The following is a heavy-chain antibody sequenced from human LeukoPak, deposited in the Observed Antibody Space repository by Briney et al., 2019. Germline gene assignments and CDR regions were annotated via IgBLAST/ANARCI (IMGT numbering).Heavy chain of an antibody. Sequence: SVTVSCKASGGTFSSYAISWVRQAPGQGLEWMGGIIPIFGTANYAQKFQGRVTITADESTSTAYMELSSLRSKDTAVYYCARDKGLPTYYYDSSGIRGWFDPWGQGTLVTVSS. CDR3: ARDKGLPTYYYDSSGIRGWFDP. CDR1: GGTFSSYA. CDR2: IIPIFGTA. D-gene: IGHD3-22*01. J-gene: IGHJ5*02. V-gene: IGHV1-69*13.